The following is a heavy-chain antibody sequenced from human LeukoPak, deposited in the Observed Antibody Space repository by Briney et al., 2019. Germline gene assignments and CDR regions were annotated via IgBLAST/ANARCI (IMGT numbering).Heavy chain of an antibody. D-gene: IGHD3-10*01. CDR3: AKVVTMVRGVIYYFDY. V-gene: IGHV3-30*18. CDR1: GFTFSSYG. Sequence: GGSLRLSCAASGFTFSSYGMLWVRQAPGKGLEWVAVISYDGSNKYYADSVKGRFTISRDNSKNTLYLQMNSLRAEDTAVYYCAKVVTMVRGVIYYFDYWGQGTLVTVSS. J-gene: IGHJ4*02. CDR2: ISYDGSNK.